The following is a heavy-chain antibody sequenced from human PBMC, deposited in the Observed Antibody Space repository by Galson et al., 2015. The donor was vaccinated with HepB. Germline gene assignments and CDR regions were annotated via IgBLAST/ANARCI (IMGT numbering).Heavy chain of an antibody. CDR2: ISIYNGNT. Sequence: SVKVSCKASGYTFTSYGISWVRQAPGQGLEWMGWISIYNGNTKYAQKVQGRVTMTKDTSTSTAYMELRSLRSDDTAVYYCARFVRVEDDIFDIWGQGTMVTVSS. CDR3: ARFVRVEDDIFDI. J-gene: IGHJ3*02. D-gene: IGHD3-22*01. CDR1: GYTFTSYG. V-gene: IGHV1-18*01.